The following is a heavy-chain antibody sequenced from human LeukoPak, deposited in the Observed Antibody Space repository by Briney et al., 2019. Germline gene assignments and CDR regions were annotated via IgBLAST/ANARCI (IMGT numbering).Heavy chain of an antibody. CDR2: IYYSGST. J-gene: IGHJ5*02. V-gene: IGHV4-39*07. Sequence: PSETLSLTCTVSGDSISSSSYYWGWIRQPPGKGLEWIGSIYYSGSTYYNPSLKSRVTISVDTSKNQFSLKLSSVTAADTAVYYCASLQLEPPGWFDPWGQGTLVTVSS. D-gene: IGHD1-1*01. CDR3: ASLQLEPPGWFDP. CDR1: GDSISSSSYY.